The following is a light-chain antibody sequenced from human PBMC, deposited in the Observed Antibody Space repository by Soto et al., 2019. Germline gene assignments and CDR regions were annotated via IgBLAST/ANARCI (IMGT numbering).Light chain of an antibody. CDR2: EVS. V-gene: IGLV2-8*01. Sequence: QSALTQPPSASGSPGQSVTISCTGTSSDVGGYNYVSWYQQHPGKAPKLMIYEVSKRPSGVPDRLSVSKSGNTASLTVSGLQAEDEADYYCSSYAGSNNYVVFGGGPKLTVL. CDR1: SSDVGGYNY. J-gene: IGLJ2*01. CDR3: SSYAGSNNYVV.